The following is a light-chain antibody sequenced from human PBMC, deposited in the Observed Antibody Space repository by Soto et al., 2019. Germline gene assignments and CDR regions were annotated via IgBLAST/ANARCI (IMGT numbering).Light chain of an antibody. Sequence: QSALAQPPSASGSPGQSVTISCTGSGSDIGAYNFVSWYQQHPGKAPKLMIFGVTERPSGVPDRFSGSKSGNTASLTISGLQAEDEADYSCCSYAGSGTFVFGTGTKLTVL. J-gene: IGLJ1*01. CDR1: GSDIGAYNF. CDR3: CSYAGSGTFV. CDR2: GVT. V-gene: IGLV2-8*01.